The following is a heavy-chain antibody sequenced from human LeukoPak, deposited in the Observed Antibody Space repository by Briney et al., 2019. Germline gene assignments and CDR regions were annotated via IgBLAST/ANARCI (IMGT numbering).Heavy chain of an antibody. V-gene: IGHV1-69*05. J-gene: IGHJ5*02. CDR2: IIPIFGTA. CDR1: GGTFSSYA. Sequence: AASVKVSCKASGGTFSSYAISWVRQAPGQWLEWMGGIIPIFGTANYAQKYQGRVTITTDESTSTAYMELSSLRSEDTAVYYCGRDLGCSGGSCGDNWFDPWGQGTLVTVSS. D-gene: IGHD2-15*01. CDR3: GRDLGCSGGSCGDNWFDP.